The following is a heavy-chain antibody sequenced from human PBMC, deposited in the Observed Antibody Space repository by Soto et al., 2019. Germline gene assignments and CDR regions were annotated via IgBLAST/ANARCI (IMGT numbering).Heavy chain of an antibody. CDR2: IIPIFGTA. CDR1: GGTFSSYA. J-gene: IGHJ4*02. CDR3: ATEGSYSAY. Sequence: GASVKVSCKASGGTFSSYAISWVRQAPGQGLEWMGGIIPIFGTANYAQKFQGRVTITAHESTSTAYMELSSLTSEDTAVDDCATEGSYSAYWGQGTMVTVSS. V-gene: IGHV1-69*13.